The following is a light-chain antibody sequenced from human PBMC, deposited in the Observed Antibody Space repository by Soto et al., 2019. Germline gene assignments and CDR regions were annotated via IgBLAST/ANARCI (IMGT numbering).Light chain of an antibody. CDR2: SNN. CDR3: AAWDDSLNAHV. Sequence: QSVLTQPPSASGTPGQRVTISCSGSSSNIGSNTVSWYQQVPGTAPKLLIYSNNQRPSGVRDRFSGSKSGTSASLATSGLQSEDEADYYCAAWDDSLNAHVFGTGTQLTVL. J-gene: IGLJ1*01. V-gene: IGLV1-44*01. CDR1: SSNIGSNT.